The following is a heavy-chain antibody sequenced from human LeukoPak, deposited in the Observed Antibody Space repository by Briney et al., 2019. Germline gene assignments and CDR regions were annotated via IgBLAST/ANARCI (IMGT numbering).Heavy chain of an antibody. V-gene: IGHV4-59*01. CDR1: GGSISSYY. Sequence: SETLSLTCTVSGGSISSYYWSWIRQPPGKGLEWIGYIYYSGSTNYNPSLKSRVTISVDTSKNQFSLKLSSVTAADTAVYYCARGSGTTYYYDSSGYSPGSPFDYWGQGTLVTVSS. CDR3: ARGSGTTYYYDSSGYSPGSPFDY. D-gene: IGHD3-22*01. J-gene: IGHJ4*02. CDR2: IYYSGST.